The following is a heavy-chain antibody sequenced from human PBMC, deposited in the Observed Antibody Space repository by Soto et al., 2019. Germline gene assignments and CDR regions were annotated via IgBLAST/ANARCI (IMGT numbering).Heavy chain of an antibody. Sequence: GGSLRLSCSVSGFTFSSFPMSWVRQAPGKGLEWVSAISGTGGSTYYADSVKGRFTISRDNSKNTLFMQMNSLRAEDTAVYFCARLERIPDAIRPFDYWGQGTLVTVSS. CDR3: ARLERIPDAIRPFDY. V-gene: IGHV3-23*01. CDR1: GFTFSSFP. D-gene: IGHD2-2*02. J-gene: IGHJ4*02. CDR2: ISGTGGST.